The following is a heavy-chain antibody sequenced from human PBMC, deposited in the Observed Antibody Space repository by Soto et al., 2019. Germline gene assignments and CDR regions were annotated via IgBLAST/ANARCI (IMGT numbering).Heavy chain of an antibody. J-gene: IGHJ4*02. V-gene: IGHV3-23*01. CDR2: ISGSGGST. CDR1: GFTFNTYA. D-gene: IGHD3-22*01. CDR3: AKGPGAYYDSSGYYYFDY. Sequence: RLSCAASGFTFNTYAMSWVRQAPGKGLEWVSAISGSGGSTHYADSVKGRFTISRDNSKNTVYLQMNSLRAEDTAVYYCAKGPGAYYDSSGYYYFDYWGQGTLVTVSS.